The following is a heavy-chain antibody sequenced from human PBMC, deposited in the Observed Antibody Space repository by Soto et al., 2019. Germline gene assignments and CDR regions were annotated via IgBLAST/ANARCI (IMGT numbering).Heavy chain of an antibody. D-gene: IGHD2-2*01. Sequence: SETLSLTCAVYGGSFSGYYWSWIRQPPGKGLEWIGEINHSGSTNYNPSLKSRVTISVDTSKNQFSLKLSSVTAADTAVYYCARLGVPAAMPADYYYYYMDVWGKGTTVNVSS. CDR1: GGSFSGYY. CDR2: INHSGST. CDR3: ARLGVPAAMPADYYYYYMDV. J-gene: IGHJ6*03. V-gene: IGHV4-34*01.